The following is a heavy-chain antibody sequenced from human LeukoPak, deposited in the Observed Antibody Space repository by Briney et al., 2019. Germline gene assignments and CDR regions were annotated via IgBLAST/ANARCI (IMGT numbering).Heavy chain of an antibody. CDR3: ARGNRLYNSSWSSLPFDI. Sequence: ASVKVSCKASGYTFTNYDINWVRQATGQGLEWMGWTNPISGYTGYAQKFQGRVTMTRNTSISTAYMEVSSLRSEDTAVYYCARGNRLYNSSWSSLPFDIWGHGTMVTVSS. CDR1: GYTFTNYD. D-gene: IGHD6-13*01. V-gene: IGHV1-8*01. J-gene: IGHJ3*02. CDR2: TNPISGYT.